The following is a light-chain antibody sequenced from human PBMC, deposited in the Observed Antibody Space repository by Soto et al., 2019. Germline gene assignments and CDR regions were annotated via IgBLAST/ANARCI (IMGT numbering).Light chain of an antibody. CDR1: SSDIGTYNY. CDR2: EVN. J-gene: IGLJ2*01. CDR3: NAYAGTNNVDVR. V-gene: IGLV2-8*01. Sequence: QSALTQPPSASGSPGQSVTISCTGTSSDIGTYNYVSWYQQHPGEAPKLILYEVNRRPSGVPDRFSGSKSGNTASLIVSGLQAADEAVDYCNAYAGTNNVDVRFGGGTQLTVL.